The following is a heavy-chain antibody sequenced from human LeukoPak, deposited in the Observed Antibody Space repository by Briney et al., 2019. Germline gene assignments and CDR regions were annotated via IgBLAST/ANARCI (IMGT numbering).Heavy chain of an antibody. J-gene: IGHJ6*03. CDR2: IYYSRST. D-gene: IGHD7-27*01. Sequence: PSETLSLTCTVSGGSISSSRYYWGWIRQPPGKGLEWIGSIYYSRSTYYNPSLKSRVTISVDTSKNQFSLKLSSVTAADTAVYYCAAGDDYYYYYMDVWGKGTTVTVSS. V-gene: IGHV4-39*01. CDR3: AAGDDYYYYYMDV. CDR1: GGSISSSRYY.